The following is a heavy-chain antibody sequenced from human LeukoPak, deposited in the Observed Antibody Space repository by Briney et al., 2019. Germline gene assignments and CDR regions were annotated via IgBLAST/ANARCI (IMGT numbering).Heavy chain of an antibody. J-gene: IGHJ5*02. D-gene: IGHD2-2*01. CDR3: ARGQVPAARGYNWFDP. CDR1: GWSFNDHY. Sequence: SETLSLTCAVYGWSFNDHYWNWFRQPPGKGLEWIGEINARGDTNFNPSLKSRVTISVDTSKNQFSLTLRSMSAADTAVYYCARGQVPAARGYNWFDPWGQGTLVTVSS. V-gene: IGHV4-34*01. CDR2: INARGDT.